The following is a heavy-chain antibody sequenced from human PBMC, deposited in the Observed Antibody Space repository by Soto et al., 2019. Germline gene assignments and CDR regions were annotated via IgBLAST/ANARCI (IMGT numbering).Heavy chain of an antibody. CDR2: INSDGSIT. V-gene: IGHV3-74*01. J-gene: IGHJ4*02. D-gene: IGHD1-26*01. CDR3: ARAMTSVGAAAKGDF. Sequence: EVQLVESGGGLILPGGSLRLSCAASGFTFNTHWMHWVRQAPGKGLVWVSRINSDGSITDYADSVKGRFSFSRDNPRNTLYLQMNSLSPEDTAVYYCARAMTSVGAAAKGDFWGQGTLVTVSS. CDR1: GFTFNTHW.